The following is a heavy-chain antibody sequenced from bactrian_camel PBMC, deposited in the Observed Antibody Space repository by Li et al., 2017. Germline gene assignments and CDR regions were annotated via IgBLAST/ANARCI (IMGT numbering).Heavy chain of an antibody. Sequence: QVQLVESGGGSVQAGGSLRLSCAASGNTYRMAWFRQGPGKGLEWVSRISSDGSSTYYADSVKGRFTISRDNAKNTVYLQMNSLKSEDTALYYCVRGYWQTGRIPSWAIRGQGTQVTVS. CDR2: ISSDGSST. CDR1: GNTYR. D-gene: IGHD2*01. CDR3: VRGYWQTGRIPSWAI. J-gene: IGHJ4*01. V-gene: IGHV3S6*01.